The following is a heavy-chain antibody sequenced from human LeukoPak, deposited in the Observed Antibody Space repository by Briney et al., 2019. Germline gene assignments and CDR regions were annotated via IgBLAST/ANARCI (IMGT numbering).Heavy chain of an antibody. V-gene: IGHV3-73*01. J-gene: IGHJ4*02. CDR3: VRSTDGLLFDY. CDR2: IRSKVNSYAS. CDR1: GFTFSGSA. Sequence: GGSLRLSCAASGFTFSGSAMHWVRQAPAKGLEWVGRIRSKVNSYASAYGAPVKGRFTISRDDSKNMAYLQMDSLKTEDTAVYYCVRSTDGLLFDYWGQGTLVTVSS.